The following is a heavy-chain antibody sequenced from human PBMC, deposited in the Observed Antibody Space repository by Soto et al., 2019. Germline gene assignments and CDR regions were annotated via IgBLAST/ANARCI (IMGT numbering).Heavy chain of an antibody. CDR2: MSPNSGAT. CDR3: ARGVDAGVDV. D-gene: IGHD3-3*01. Sequence: QVQLVQSGAEVTKPGASVKVSCRASGYTFTTYDINWVRQATGQGLEWMGWMSPNSGATGYAQKFQSRVTMTRDPSISTAYMELRNLRSEDTAIYTCARGVDAGVDVWGQGTTVTVSS. CDR1: GYTFTTYD. V-gene: IGHV1-8*01. J-gene: IGHJ6*02.